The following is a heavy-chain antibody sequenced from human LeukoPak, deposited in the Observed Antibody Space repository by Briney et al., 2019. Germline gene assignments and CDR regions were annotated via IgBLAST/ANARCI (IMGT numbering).Heavy chain of an antibody. J-gene: IGHJ4*02. CDR2: INPSGGST. V-gene: IGHV1-46*03. D-gene: IGHD3-10*01. Sequence: ASVKVSCKASGYTFTSYYMHWVRQAPGQGLEWMGIINPSGGSTSYAQKFQGRVTMTRDTSTSTVYMELSSLRSEDTAVYYCTRLGGRYMQESETNDYWGQGTLVTVSS. CDR3: TRLGGRYMQESETNDY. CDR1: GYTFTSYY.